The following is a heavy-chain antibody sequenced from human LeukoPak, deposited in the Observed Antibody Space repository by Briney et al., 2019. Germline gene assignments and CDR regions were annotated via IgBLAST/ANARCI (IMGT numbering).Heavy chain of an antibody. CDR1: GFTFSNHW. Sequence: GGSLRLSCAASGFTFSNHWMHWVRQAPGKGLVWVSRIDSDGASTSYADSVKGRFTISRDNAKNSLYLQMNSLRAEDTAVYYCARGRSTWHLDYWGQGTLVTVSS. J-gene: IGHJ4*02. D-gene: IGHD1-26*01. V-gene: IGHV3-74*01. CDR2: IDSDGAST. CDR3: ARGRSTWHLDY.